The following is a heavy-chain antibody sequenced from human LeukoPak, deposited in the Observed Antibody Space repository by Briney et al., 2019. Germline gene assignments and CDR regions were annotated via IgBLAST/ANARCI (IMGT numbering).Heavy chain of an antibody. J-gene: IGHJ5*02. Sequence: PSETLSLTCAVYGGSFSTYYWSWIRQAPGKGLEWVSYISSSSSTIYYADSVKGRFTISRDNAKNSLYLQMNSLRAEDTAVYYCARGHDYGDYPNWFDPWGQGTLVTVSS. CDR3: ARGHDYGDYPNWFDP. CDR1: GGSFSTYY. V-gene: IGHV3-11*04. CDR2: ISSSSSTI. D-gene: IGHD4-17*01.